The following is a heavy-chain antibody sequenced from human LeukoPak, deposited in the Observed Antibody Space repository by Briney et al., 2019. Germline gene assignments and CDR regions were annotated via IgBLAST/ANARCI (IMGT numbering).Heavy chain of an antibody. CDR3: ARTRPQDYATSYMDV. CDR2: IFHSGTT. V-gene: IGHV4-59*08. CDR1: GDSLSSDY. J-gene: IGHJ6*03. Sequence: SDSLSLTCNVSGDSLSSDYWSWLRHTPGKGLEWIGFIFHSGTTDYNPSLQSRATISIDTSRKSFSLKLLSVTAADTAVYYCARTRPQDYATSYMDVWGTGATVTVSS. D-gene: IGHD1-26*01.